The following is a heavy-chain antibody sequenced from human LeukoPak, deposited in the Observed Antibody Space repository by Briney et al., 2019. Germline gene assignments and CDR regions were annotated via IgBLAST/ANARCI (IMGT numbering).Heavy chain of an antibody. D-gene: IGHD5-12*01. CDR3: ARDRSGSGYDRHFDY. CDR2: ISGSGGST. J-gene: IGHJ4*02. CDR1: GFTFSSYA. Sequence: GGSLRLSCAASGFTFSSYAMSWVRQAPGKGLEWVSAISGSGGSTYYAGSVKGRFTISRDNAKNSLYLQMNSLRAEDTAVYYCARDRSGSGYDRHFDYWGQGTLVTVSS. V-gene: IGHV3-23*01.